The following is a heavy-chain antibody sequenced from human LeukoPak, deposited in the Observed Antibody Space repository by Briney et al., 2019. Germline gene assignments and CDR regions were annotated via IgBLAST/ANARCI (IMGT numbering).Heavy chain of an antibody. D-gene: IGHD3-10*01. CDR2: ISGSGGST. V-gene: IGHV3-23*01. J-gene: IGHJ4*02. CDR3: AKDVTYYYGSGNFDY. CDR1: GFTFSSYA. Sequence: GGSLRLSCAASGFTFSSYAMSWVRQAPGKGLEWVSAISGSGGSTYYADSVKGRFTISRDNSKNTLYLQMNSLRAEDTAVYYCAKDVTYYYGSGNFDYWGQGTLVTVSS.